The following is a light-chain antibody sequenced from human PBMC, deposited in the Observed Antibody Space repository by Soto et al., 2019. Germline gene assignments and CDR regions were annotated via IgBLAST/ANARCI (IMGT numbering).Light chain of an antibody. CDR3: QQYNSYSLT. CDR1: QSVLYSPNNKNY. V-gene: IGKV4-1*01. Sequence: DIVMTQSPDSLAISLGERATINCKSSQSVLYSPNNKNYLAWYQQKPGQPPKLLISWASTRESGVPDRFSGSGSGTDFTLTISSLQPDDFATYYCQQYNSYSLTFGQGTKVEIK. J-gene: IGKJ1*01. CDR2: WAS.